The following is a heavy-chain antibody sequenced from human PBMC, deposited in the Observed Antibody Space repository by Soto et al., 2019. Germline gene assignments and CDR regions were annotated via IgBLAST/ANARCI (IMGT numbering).Heavy chain of an antibody. CDR3: ARVLRRGWYFTGRSFDY. J-gene: IGHJ4*02. Sequence: KPSETLSLTCAVYGGSFSGYYWSWIRQPPGKGLEWIGEINHSGSTNYNPSLKSRVTISVDTSKNQFSLKLSSVTAADTAVYYCARVLRRGWYFTGRSFDYWGQGTLVTVSS. D-gene: IGHD6-19*01. CDR1: GGSFSGYY. CDR2: INHSGST. V-gene: IGHV4-34*01.